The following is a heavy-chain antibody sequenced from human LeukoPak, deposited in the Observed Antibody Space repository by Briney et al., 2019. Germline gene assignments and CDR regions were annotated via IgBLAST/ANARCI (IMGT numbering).Heavy chain of an antibody. Sequence: GGSLRLSCAASGFTFSNYYMTWVRQAPGKGLEWVANIEQDGSEKYYVDSVKGRFIISRDNAKNSLFLQMNSLRPEDTAVYYCARDRVIQGYSSGWLFDYWGQGTLVTVSS. D-gene: IGHD6-19*01. V-gene: IGHV3-7*05. CDR2: IEQDGSEK. CDR1: GFTFSNYY. J-gene: IGHJ4*02. CDR3: ARDRVIQGYSSGWLFDY.